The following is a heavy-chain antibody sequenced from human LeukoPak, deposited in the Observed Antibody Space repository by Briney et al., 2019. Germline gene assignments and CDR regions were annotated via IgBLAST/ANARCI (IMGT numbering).Heavy chain of an antibody. CDR1: GFTFSSYG. Sequence: PGGSLRLSCAASGFTFSSYGMHWVRQAPGKGLEWVAVIWYDGSNKYHADSVKGRFTISRDNSKNTLYLQMNSLRAEDTAVYYCASTSGWYEPIDYWGQGTPVTVSS. D-gene: IGHD6-19*01. J-gene: IGHJ4*02. V-gene: IGHV3-33*08. CDR3: ASTSGWYEPIDY. CDR2: IWYDGSNK.